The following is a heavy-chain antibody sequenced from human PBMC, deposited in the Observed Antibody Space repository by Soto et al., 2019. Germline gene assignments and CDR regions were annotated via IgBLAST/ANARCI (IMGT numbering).Heavy chain of an antibody. D-gene: IGHD6-13*01. Sequence: SETLSLTCTVSGGSISSYYWSWIRQPPGKGLEWIGYIYYSGSTNYNPSLKSRVTISVDTSKNQFSLKLSPVTAADTAVYYCARDLRQQLADNWFDPWGQGTLVTVSS. J-gene: IGHJ5*02. V-gene: IGHV4-59*01. CDR1: GGSISSYY. CDR2: IYYSGST. CDR3: ARDLRQQLADNWFDP.